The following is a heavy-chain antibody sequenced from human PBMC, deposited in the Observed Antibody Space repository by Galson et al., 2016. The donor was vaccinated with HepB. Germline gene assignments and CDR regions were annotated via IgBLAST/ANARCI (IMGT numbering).Heavy chain of an antibody. D-gene: IGHD1-1*01. V-gene: IGHV3-21*01. CDR3: ARDQEQLADPDYYYYYALDV. J-gene: IGHJ6*02. Sequence: SLRLSCAASGFTVTNNYMNWVRQAPGKGLEWVSSISPSSRYIYYADSLKGRFPISRDNAKNSLYLQMNSLRADDTGVYFCARDQEQLADPDYYYYYALDVWGQGTPVTVSS. CDR2: ISPSSRYI. CDR1: GFTVTNNY.